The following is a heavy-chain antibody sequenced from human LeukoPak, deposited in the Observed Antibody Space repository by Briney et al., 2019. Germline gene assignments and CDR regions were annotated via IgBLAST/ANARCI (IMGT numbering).Heavy chain of an antibody. Sequence: PSGTLSLTCTVSGGSISSYYWSWIRQPPGKGLEWIGEINHSGSTNFNPSLKSRVTISVDTSKNQFSLELSSVTAADTAVYYCARGLTSGGSYLVDYWGQGTLVTVSS. CDR3: ARGLTSGGSYLVDY. V-gene: IGHV4-34*01. J-gene: IGHJ4*02. D-gene: IGHD1-26*01. CDR1: GGSISSYY. CDR2: INHSGST.